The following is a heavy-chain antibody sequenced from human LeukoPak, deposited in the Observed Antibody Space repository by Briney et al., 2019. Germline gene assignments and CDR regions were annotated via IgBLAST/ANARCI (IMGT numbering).Heavy chain of an antibody. CDR3: ARVQTDCSGGSCYFSLSYYFDY. D-gene: IGHD2-15*01. J-gene: IGHJ4*02. CDR2: IYYSGST. CDR1: GGSISSGDYY. V-gene: IGHV4-30-4*01. Sequence: SQTLSLTCTVSGGSISSGDYYWSWIRQPPGKGLEWIGYIYYSGSTYCNPSLKSRVTISVDTSKNQFSLKLSSVTAADTAVYYCARVQTDCSGGSCYFSLSYYFDYWGQGTLVTVSS.